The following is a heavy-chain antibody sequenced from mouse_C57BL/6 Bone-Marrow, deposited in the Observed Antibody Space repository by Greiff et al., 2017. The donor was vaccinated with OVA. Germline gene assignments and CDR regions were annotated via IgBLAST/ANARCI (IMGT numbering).Heavy chain of an antibody. CDR3: AKPSYYYGSSLYYYAMDY. CDR1: GFSLTSYG. J-gene: IGHJ4*01. D-gene: IGHD1-1*01. V-gene: IGHV2-9*01. Sequence: VKLMESGPGLVAPSQSLSITCTVSGFSLTSYGVDWVRQPPGKGLEWLGVIWGGGSTNYNSDLMSRLSISKDNSKSQVFLKMNSLQTDDTAMYYCAKPSYYYGSSLYYYAMDYWGQGTSVTVSS. CDR2: IWGGGST.